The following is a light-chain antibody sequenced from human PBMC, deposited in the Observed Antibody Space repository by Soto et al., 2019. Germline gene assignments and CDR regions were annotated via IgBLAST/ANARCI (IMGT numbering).Light chain of an antibody. CDR1: QSVSSSY. J-gene: IGKJ1*01. CDR3: QQYGSSPSGT. CDR2: GAS. Sequence: EIVLTQSPGTLSLSPGERATLSCRASQSVSSSYLAWYQQKPGQAPRHLIYGASSRATGIPDRFSGSGSGTDFTLTISRLEPEDFAVYYCQQYGSSPSGTFGQGTKVDIK. V-gene: IGKV3-20*01.